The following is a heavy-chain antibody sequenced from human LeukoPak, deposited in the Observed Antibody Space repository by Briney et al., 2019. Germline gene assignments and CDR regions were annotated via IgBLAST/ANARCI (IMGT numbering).Heavy chain of an antibody. D-gene: IGHD3-22*01. CDR3: ARRAYDSSGFDL. CDR2: ISGSGGNT. V-gene: IGHV3-23*01. Sequence: GGSLRLSCAASGFTFTTYALSWVRQAPGKGLEWVSAISGSGGNTYYTDPVKGRFAISRDNCKNTLYLQMNSLRAEDTAIYYCARRAYDSSGFDLWGRGTLVTVSS. CDR1: GFTFTTYA. J-gene: IGHJ2*01.